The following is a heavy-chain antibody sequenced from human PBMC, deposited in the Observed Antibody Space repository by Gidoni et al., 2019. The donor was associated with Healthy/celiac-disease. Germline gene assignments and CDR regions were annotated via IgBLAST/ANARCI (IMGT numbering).Heavy chain of an antibody. CDR2: ISGSGGST. CDR3: AKTRGYNPQDYFDY. V-gene: IGHV3-23*01. D-gene: IGHD1-1*01. CDR1: ALTCRSYA. J-gene: IGHJ4*02. Sequence: EVQLLASGVGLIQPGGSLRLSGASPALTCRSYALSWVRQAPGKGLEWVSAISGSGGSTYYADCVKGRFTISRDKSKNTLYLQMNSLRAEDTAVYYCAKTRGYNPQDYFDYWGQGTLVTVSS.